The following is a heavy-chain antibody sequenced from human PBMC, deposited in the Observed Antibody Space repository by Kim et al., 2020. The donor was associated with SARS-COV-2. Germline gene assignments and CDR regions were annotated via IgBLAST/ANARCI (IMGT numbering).Heavy chain of an antibody. CDR3: ARVGRGNVVVPAANGYYYMDV. CDR2: INTNTGNP. Sequence: ASVKVSCKASGYTFTSYAMNWVRQAPGQGLEWMGWINTNTGNPTYAQGFTGRFVFSLDTSVSTAYLQISSLKAEDTAVYYCARVGRGNVVVPAANGYYYMDVWGKGTTVTVSS. V-gene: IGHV7-4-1*02. J-gene: IGHJ6*03. CDR1: GYTFTSYA. D-gene: IGHD2-2*01.